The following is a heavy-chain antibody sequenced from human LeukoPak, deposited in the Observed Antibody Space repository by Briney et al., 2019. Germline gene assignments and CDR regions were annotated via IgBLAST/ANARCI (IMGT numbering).Heavy chain of an antibody. J-gene: IGHJ6*03. V-gene: IGHV3-48*01. CDR2: ITSGSSVI. CDR1: EFTFSSYS. D-gene: IGHD1-26*01. CDR3: AKGEWDLPYYSYFYYMDV. Sequence: PGGSLRLSCAASEFTFSSYSMNWVRQAPGKGLEWVSYITSGSSVIYYADSVKGRFTISRDTSKSTLYLQMNSLRAEDTAVYYCAKGEWDLPYYSYFYYMDVWGKGTTVTVSS.